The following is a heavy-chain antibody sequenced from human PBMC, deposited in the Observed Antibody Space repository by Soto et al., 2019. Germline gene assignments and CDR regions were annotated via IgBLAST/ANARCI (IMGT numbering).Heavy chain of an antibody. J-gene: IGHJ4*02. Sequence: SVKVSCKASGGTFSSYRFNWVRQARGQGLEWLGGIVPIYRTADYAQKFQGRVTITADESTRTVYMELSSLKSQDTALYYCARASGAKLSSSWGQGTLVTVSS. CDR3: ARASGAKLSSS. D-gene: IGHD6-13*01. CDR2: IVPIYRTA. CDR1: GGTFSSYR. V-gene: IGHV1-69*13.